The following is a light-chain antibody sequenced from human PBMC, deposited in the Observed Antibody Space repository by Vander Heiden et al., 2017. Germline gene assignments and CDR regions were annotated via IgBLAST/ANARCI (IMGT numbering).Light chain of an antibody. CDR2: AAS. CDR3: QQLNSYPL. CDR1: QGSSRY. Sequence: DIPLTQSPSFLSASVGDRVPSTCRASQGSSRYLAWYQQKPGKAPKLLIYAASTLQSGVPSRFSGSGSGTEFTLTISSLQPEEFATYDCQQLNSYPLFGQGTKLEIK. J-gene: IGKJ2*01. V-gene: IGKV1-9*01.